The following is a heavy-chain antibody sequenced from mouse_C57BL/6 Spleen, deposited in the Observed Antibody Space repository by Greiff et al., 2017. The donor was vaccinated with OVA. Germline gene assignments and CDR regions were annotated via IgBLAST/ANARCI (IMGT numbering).Heavy chain of an antibody. V-gene: IGHV1-26*01. D-gene: IGHD1-1*01. CDR2: INPNNGGT. Sequence: VQLQQSGPELVKPGASVKISCKASGYTFTDYYMNWVKQSHGKSLEWIGDINPNNGGTSYNQKFKGKATLTVDKSSSTAYMELRSLTSEDSAVYYCARTTVVAKGAYWGQGTTLTVSS. CDR3: ARTTVVAKGAY. CDR1: GYTFTDYY. J-gene: IGHJ2*01.